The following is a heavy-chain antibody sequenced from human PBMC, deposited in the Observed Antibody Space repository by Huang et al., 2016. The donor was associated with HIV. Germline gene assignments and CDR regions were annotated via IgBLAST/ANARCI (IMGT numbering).Heavy chain of an antibody. CDR1: GVSTRTYF. CDR2: RHQSGDT. CDR3: AREDRNAFDI. V-gene: IGHV4-4*07. Sequence: QVHLQESGPGLVKPSETLSLICTVSGVSTRTYFWSWIRQPAGKGPECIGRRHQSGDTKSNPSLRSRVTMSVDTSKNQLSLRLTSVTAADTAVYYCAREDRNAFDIWGQGIMVIVSS. J-gene: IGHJ3*02.